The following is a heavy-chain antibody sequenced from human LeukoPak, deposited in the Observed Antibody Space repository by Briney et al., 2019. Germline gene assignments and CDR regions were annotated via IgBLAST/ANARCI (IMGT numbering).Heavy chain of an antibody. CDR2: INAGNGNT. J-gene: IGHJ5*02. D-gene: IGHD2-2*01. CDR3: ARAPSRYCSSTSCYADWFDP. V-gene: IGHV1-3*01. Sequence: ASVKVSCKASGYTFTSYAMHWVRQAPGQRLEWMGWINAGNGNTKYSQEFQGRVTITRDTSASTAYMELRSLRSDDTAVYYCARAPSRYCSSTSCYADWFDPWGQGTLVTVSS. CDR1: GYTFTSYA.